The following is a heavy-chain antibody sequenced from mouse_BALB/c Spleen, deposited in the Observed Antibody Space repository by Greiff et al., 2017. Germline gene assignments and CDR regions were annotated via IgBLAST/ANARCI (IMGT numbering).Heavy chain of an antibody. D-gene: IGHD2-10*01. J-gene: IGHJ4*01. CDR2: INPYNDGT. CDR1: GYSFTSYW. Sequence: VQLQQPGAELVRPGASVKLSCKASGYSFTSYWMNWVKQKPGQGLEWIGYINPYNDGTKYNEKFKGKATLTSDKSSSTAYMELSSLTSEDSAVYYCARNAYYGNPYAMDYWGQGTSVTVSS. CDR3: ARNAYYGNPYAMDY. V-gene: IGHV1-14*01.